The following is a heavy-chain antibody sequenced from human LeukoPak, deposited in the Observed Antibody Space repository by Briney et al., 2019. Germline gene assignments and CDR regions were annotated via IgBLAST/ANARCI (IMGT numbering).Heavy chain of an antibody. CDR3: ARGLAYCGGDCYVFDY. CDR1: GGSISSYY. CDR2: IYYSGST. D-gene: IGHD2-21*02. J-gene: IGHJ4*02. Sequence: SETLSLTCTVSGGSISSYYWSWIRQPPGKGLEWIGYIYYSGSTNYNPSLKSRVTISVDTSKNQFSLKLSSVTAADTAVYYCARGLAYCGGDCYVFDYWGQGTLVTVSS. V-gene: IGHV4-59*08.